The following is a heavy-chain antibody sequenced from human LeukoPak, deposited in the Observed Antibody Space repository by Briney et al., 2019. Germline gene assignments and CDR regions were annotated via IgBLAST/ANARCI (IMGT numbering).Heavy chain of an antibody. V-gene: IGHV1-69*01. CDR1: GGTFSSYA. D-gene: IGHD3-10*01. CDR3: AKNLVRGVGYMDV. Sequence: SVKVSCKASGGTFSSYAISWVRQAPGQGLEWMGGIIPIFGTANYAQKFQGRVTITADESTSTAYMELSSLRAEDTALYYCAKNLVRGVGYMDVWGKGTTVTVSS. J-gene: IGHJ6*03. CDR2: IIPIFGTA.